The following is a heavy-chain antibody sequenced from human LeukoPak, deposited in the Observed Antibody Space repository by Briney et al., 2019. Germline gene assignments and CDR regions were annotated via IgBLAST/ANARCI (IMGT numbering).Heavy chain of an antibody. D-gene: IGHD2-21*01. CDR1: GYTFTSYG. J-gene: IGHJ4*02. CDR2: ISAYNGNT. Sequence: ASVTVSCTASGYTFTSYGISWVRQAPGQGLEWMGWISAYNGNTNYAQKLQGRVTMTTDTSTSTAYMELRSLRSDDTAVYYCARDLAIVVPGYWGQGTLVTVSS. V-gene: IGHV1-18*01. CDR3: ARDLAIVVPGY.